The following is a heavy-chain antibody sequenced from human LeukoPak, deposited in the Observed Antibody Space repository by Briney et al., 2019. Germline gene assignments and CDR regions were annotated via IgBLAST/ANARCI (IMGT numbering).Heavy chain of an antibody. CDR1: GGSFSGYY. Sequence: SETLSLTCAVYGGSFSGYYWSWIRQPPGKGLEWIGEINHSGSTNYNPSLKSRVTISVDTSKNQFSLKLSPVTAADTAVYYCASRRLGSSWYNWFDPWGQGTLVTVSS. D-gene: IGHD6-13*01. V-gene: IGHV4-34*01. J-gene: IGHJ5*02. CDR2: INHSGST. CDR3: ASRRLGSSWYNWFDP.